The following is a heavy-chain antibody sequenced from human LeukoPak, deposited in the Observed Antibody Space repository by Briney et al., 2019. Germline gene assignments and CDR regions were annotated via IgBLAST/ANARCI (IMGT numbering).Heavy chain of an antibody. Sequence: PGGSLRLSCAASGFAFNKYWMHWVRQVPGKGLVWVSRINGDGTTTSYADSVKGGLPMSRDNAKNTLYLQMSGLRVEDTAVYYCATGNYYDSRGYYTFGHWGQGTLVTVSS. CDR2: INGDGTTT. V-gene: IGHV3-74*01. CDR3: ATGNYYDSRGYYTFGH. D-gene: IGHD3-22*01. J-gene: IGHJ4*02. CDR1: GFAFNKYW.